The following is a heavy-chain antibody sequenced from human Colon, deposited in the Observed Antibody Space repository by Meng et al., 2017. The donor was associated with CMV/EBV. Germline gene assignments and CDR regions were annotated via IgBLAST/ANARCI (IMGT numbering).Heavy chain of an antibody. D-gene: IGHD3-10*01. V-gene: IGHV1-69*10. CDR2: IIPILGIA. Sequence: SVKVSCKASGGTFSSYAISWVRQAPGQGLEWMGGIIPILGIANYAQKFQGRVTITADKSTSTAYMELSSLRSEDTAVYYCAGHIPYYYGSGSTPYYFDYWGQGTLVTVSS. J-gene: IGHJ4*02. CDR3: AGHIPYYYGSGSTPYYFDY. CDR1: GGTFSSYA.